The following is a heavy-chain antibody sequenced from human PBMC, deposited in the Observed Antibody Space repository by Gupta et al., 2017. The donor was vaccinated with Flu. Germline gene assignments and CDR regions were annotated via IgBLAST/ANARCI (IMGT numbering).Heavy chain of an antibody. CDR2: INRDGSEK. V-gene: IGHV3-7*01. CDR1: GFPFSNYG. J-gene: IGHJ6*02. Sequence: EVQLVESGGGLVQHGGSLRLSGAASGFPFSNYGMTWVRQSPGKGLECVANINRDGSEKYFVDSVNGRFTISRDNAKNALYLQMNSLRAEGTAVYYSALYGYYGSGTYPYYFYGLDVWGQGTTVTVSS. CDR3: ALYGYYGSGTYPYYFYGLDV. D-gene: IGHD3-10*01.